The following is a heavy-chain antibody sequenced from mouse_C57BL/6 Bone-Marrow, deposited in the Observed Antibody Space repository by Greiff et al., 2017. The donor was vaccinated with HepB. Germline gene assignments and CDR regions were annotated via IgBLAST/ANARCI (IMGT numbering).Heavy chain of an antibody. CDR3: ARDSYYYGSSPYAIDY. J-gene: IGHJ4*01. V-gene: IGHV7-1*01. CDR2: SRNKANDYTT. D-gene: IGHD1-1*01. Sequence: EVKVVESGGGLVQSGRSLRLSCATSGFTFSDFYMEWVRQAPGKGLEWIAASRNKANDYTTEYSASVKGRFIVSRDTSQSILYLQMNALRAEDTAIYYCARDSYYYGSSPYAIDYWGQGTSVTVSS. CDR1: GFTFSDFY.